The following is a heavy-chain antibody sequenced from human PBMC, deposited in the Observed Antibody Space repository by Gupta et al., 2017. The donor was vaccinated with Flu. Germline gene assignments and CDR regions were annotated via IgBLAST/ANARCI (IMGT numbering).Heavy chain of an antibody. J-gene: IGHJ6*03. CDR2: IDGGTGYT. CDR1: GYSFTTYG. CDR3: ARAQVGKPKFYYYMNV. D-gene: IGHD1-26*01. Sequence: QVRLEQSGTEVKKTGASVTVSCNPPGYSFTTYGVHWVRQAPGQRLEWMGWIDGGTGYTRYSQRVQARLTITSDTSANTVYMDLSGLRHEDTAVYYCARAQVGKPKFYYYMNVWGKGTTVTVSS. V-gene: IGHV1-3*01.